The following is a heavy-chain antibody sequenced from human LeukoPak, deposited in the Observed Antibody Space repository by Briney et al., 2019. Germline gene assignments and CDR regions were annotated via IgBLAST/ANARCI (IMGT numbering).Heavy chain of an antibody. D-gene: IGHD2-2*01. V-gene: IGHV3-74*01. CDR2: INSDGSST. CDR1: GFTFSSYW. CDR3: ARAVVPAAGPFDY. J-gene: IGHJ4*02. Sequence: GGSLRLSCAASGFTFSSYWMHWVHQAPGKGLVWVSRINSDGSSTSYADSVKGRFTISRDNAKNTLYLQMNSLRAEDTAVYYCARAVVPAAGPFDYWGQGTLVTVSS.